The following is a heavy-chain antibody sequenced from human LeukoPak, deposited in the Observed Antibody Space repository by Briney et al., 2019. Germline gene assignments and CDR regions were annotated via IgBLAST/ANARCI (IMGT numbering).Heavy chain of an antibody. D-gene: IGHD1-26*01. Sequence: AAVKVPCKASCYTFTSCGISWVRQAPGPGGEWMGWIGAYNGNTNYAQKPQGRVPMTIDTSTSTAYMELRSLRSDDTAVYYCARGVGAYGGYLDYWGQATLVTVSS. J-gene: IGHJ4*02. CDR1: CYTFTSCG. V-gene: IGHV1-18*01. CDR2: IGAYNGNT. CDR3: ARGVGAYGGYLDY.